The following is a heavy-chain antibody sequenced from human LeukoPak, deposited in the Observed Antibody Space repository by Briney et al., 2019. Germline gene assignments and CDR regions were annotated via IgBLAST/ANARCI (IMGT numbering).Heavy chain of an antibody. J-gene: IGHJ4*02. D-gene: IGHD2-2*01. CDR1: GYTFTDYY. V-gene: IGHV1-2*02. Sequence: ASVKVSCKASGYTFTDYYLHWVRQAPGQGFEWMGWVNPNSGDTNYAQKFQGRVTMTRDTSISTAHMEMSRLRSDDTAVYYCARANFLYCSSTTCLFDYWGQGTLITVSS. CDR3: ARANFLYCSSTTCLFDY. CDR2: VNPNSGDT.